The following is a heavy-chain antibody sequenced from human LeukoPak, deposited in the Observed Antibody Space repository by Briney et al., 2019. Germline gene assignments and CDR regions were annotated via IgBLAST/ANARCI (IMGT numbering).Heavy chain of an antibody. V-gene: IGHV3-11*04. CDR2: ISSIGSTI. J-gene: IGHJ4*02. D-gene: IGHD3-22*01. CDR1: GFTFSEYY. Sequence: GGSLRLSCAASGFTFSEYYMSWIRQAPGQGLEWVSYISSIGSTIYYADSVKGRFTISRDNAKNSLYLQMNSLRAEDTAVYYCARPPGSSGYYYPFDYWGQGTLVTVSS. CDR3: ARPPGSSGYYYPFDY.